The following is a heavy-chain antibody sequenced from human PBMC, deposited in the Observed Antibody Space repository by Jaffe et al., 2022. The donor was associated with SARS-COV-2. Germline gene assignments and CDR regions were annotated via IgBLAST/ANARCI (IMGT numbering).Heavy chain of an antibody. Sequence: QVQLVESGGGVVQPGRSLRLSCAASGFTFSSYGMHWVRQAPGKGLEWVAVISYDGSNKYYADSVKGRFTISRDNSKNTLYLQMNSLRAEDTAVYYCAKLSGYPFGYYGMDVWGQGTTVTVSS. V-gene: IGHV3-30*18. CDR2: ISYDGSNK. CDR3: AKLSGYPFGYYGMDV. CDR1: GFTFSSYG. D-gene: IGHD3-22*01. J-gene: IGHJ6*02.